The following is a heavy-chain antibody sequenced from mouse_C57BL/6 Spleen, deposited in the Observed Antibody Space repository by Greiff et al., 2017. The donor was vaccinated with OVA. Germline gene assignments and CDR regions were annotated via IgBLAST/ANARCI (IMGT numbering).Heavy chain of an antibody. CDR3: TGTGRGYFDY. J-gene: IGHJ2*01. CDR2: IRLKSDNYAT. Sequence: EVMLVESGGGLVQPGGSMKLSCVASGFTFSNYWMNWVRQSPEKGLEWVAQIRLKSDNYATHYAESVKGRFTISRDDSKSSVYLQMNNLRAEDTGIYYCTGTGRGYFDYWGQGTTLTVSS. D-gene: IGHD4-1*01. CDR1: GFTFSNYW. V-gene: IGHV6-3*01.